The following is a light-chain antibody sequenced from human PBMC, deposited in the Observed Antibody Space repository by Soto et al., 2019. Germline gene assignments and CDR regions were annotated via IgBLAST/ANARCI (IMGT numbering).Light chain of an antibody. CDR2: AAS. CDR3: QQYYSYPLT. V-gene: IGKV1-8*01. J-gene: IGKJ4*01. Sequence: IRMTQSPSSFSASTGDRVTITCRASQGISSYLAWYQQKPGKAPKLLIYAASTLQSGVPSRFSGSGSGTDFTLTISCLQSEDFATYYCQQYYSYPLTFGGGTKVEIK. CDR1: QGISSY.